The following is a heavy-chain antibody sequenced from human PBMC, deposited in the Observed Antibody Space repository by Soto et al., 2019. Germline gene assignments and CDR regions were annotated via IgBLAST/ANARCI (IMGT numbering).Heavy chain of an antibody. CDR1: GFTLSDNW. Sequence: EVHLVEAGGGLVQPGESLRLSCATSGFTLSDNWMSWVRQAPGKRLEWVANIEDGGSEEWYADSVKGRFPIFRYTAKNVLYWQMTGLRAEDMAIDYWTRDAFWGQGTLFTVTS. V-gene: IGHV3-7*01. CDR2: IEDGGSEE. CDR3: TRDAF. J-gene: IGHJ4*02.